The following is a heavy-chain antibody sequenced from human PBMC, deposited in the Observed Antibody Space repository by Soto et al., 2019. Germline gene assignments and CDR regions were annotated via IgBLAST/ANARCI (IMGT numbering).Heavy chain of an antibody. CDR2: ISSSGSTI. J-gene: IGHJ6*02. Sequence: QVQLVESGGGLVKPGGSLRLSCAASGFTFSDYYMSWIRQAPGKGLEWVSYISSSGSTIYYADSVKGRFTISRDNAKNSRYLQMNSLGAEDTAVYYCASLRYFDRLYYYYGMDVWGQGTTVTVSS. D-gene: IGHD3-9*01. CDR1: GFTFSDYY. V-gene: IGHV3-11*01. CDR3: ASLRYFDRLYYYYGMDV.